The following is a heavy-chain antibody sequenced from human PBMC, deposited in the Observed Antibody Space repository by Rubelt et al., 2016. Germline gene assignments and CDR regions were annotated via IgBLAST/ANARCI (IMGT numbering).Heavy chain of an antibody. J-gene: IGHJ4*02. CDR2: IYYSGSP. Sequence: QVQLQESGPGLVKPSETLSLTCTVSGGSISSRYWSWIRQPPGKGLEWIGYIYYSGSPNYHPPLMRRVTISLDPSKNQFSRKLGSVTAADTAVYYCAEYVRVTGSYYFDYWGQGALVTVSS. V-gene: IGHV4-59*08. CDR1: GGSISSRY. D-gene: IGHD2-15*01. CDR3: AEYVRVTGSYYFDY.